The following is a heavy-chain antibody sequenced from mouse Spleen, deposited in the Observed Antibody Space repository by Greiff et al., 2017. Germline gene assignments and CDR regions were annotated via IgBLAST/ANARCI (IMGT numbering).Heavy chain of an antibody. V-gene: IGHV1-61*01. Sequence: VQLQQPGAELVRPGSSVKLSCKASGYTFTSYWMDWVKQRPGQGLEWIGNIYPSDSETHYNQKFKDKATLTVDKSSSTAYMQLSSLTSEDSAVYYCARRITRGWYFDVWGAGTTVTVSS. D-gene: IGHD2-4*01. CDR1: GYTFTSYW. CDR3: ARRITRGWYFDV. J-gene: IGHJ1*01. CDR2: IYPSDSET.